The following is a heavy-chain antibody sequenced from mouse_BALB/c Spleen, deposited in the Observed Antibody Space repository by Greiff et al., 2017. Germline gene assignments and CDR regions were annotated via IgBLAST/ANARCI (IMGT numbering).Heavy chain of an antibody. D-gene: IGHD2-4*01. CDR3: ARFYYDSSYAMDY. CDR1: GYTFTSYW. Sequence: VKLMESGAELARPGASVKLSCKASGYTFTSYWMQWVKQRPGQGLEWIGAIYPGDGDTRYTQKFKGKATLTADKSSSTAYMQLSSLASEDSAVYYCARFYYDSSYAMDYWGQGTSVTVSS. J-gene: IGHJ4*01. CDR2: IYPGDGDT. V-gene: IGHV1-87*01.